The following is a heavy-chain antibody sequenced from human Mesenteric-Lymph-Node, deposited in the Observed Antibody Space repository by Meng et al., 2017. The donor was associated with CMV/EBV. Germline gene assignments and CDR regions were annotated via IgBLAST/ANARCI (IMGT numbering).Heavy chain of an antibody. V-gene: IGHV3-7*01. Sequence: GGSLRLSCAASGFTFSSYWMSWVRQAPGKGLEWVANIKQDGSEKYYVDSVKGRFTISRDNAKNSLYLQMNSLRAEDTAVYYCARGGYCSSTSCPPYYYYGMDVWGQGTTVTVSS. CDR1: GFTFSSYW. CDR3: ARGGYCSSTSCPPYYYYGMDV. D-gene: IGHD2-2*01. CDR2: IKQDGSEK. J-gene: IGHJ6*02.